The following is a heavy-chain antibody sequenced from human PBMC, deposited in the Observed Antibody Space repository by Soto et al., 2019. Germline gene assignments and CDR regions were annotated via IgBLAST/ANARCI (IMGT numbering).Heavy chain of an antibody. CDR2: ISSSDKYI. CDR3: ARVFCRGDCYSPLDY. V-gene: IGHV3-21*01. Sequence: PVGSLRLSCVASGFTFSNFGLNWVRQAPGKGLEWVSSISSSDKYIYYADSVKGRFTISRDNAKNSLSPQMNSLRADDTAVYYCARVFCRGDCYSPLDYWGQGTLVTVSS. J-gene: IGHJ4*02. D-gene: IGHD2-21*02. CDR1: GFTFSNFG.